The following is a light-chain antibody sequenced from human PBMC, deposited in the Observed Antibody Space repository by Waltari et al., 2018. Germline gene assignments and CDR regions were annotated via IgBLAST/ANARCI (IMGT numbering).Light chain of an antibody. CDR1: STDVGAYNF. J-gene: IGLJ1*01. V-gene: IGLV2-14*01. CDR3: SSYTTSTTLL. Sequence: QSALTQPASVSGSPGQSITISCTGSSTDVGAYNFVSWYQQHPGKVPKLILYDVGNRPSGISTRFSASKSGTTASLTISGLQEEDEGEYYCSSYTTSTTLLFGTGTRLTVL. CDR2: DVG.